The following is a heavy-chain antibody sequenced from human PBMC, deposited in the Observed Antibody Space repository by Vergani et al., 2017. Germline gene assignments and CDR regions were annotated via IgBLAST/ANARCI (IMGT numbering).Heavy chain of an antibody. D-gene: IGHD5-12*01. J-gene: IGHJ3*02. V-gene: IGHV3-48*03. CDR3: ARDRSGYAGAFDI. CDR1: GFTFSSYE. Sequence: EVQLVESGGGLVQPGGSLRLSCAASGFTFSSYEMYWVRQAPGKGLEWVSYISSSGSTIYYADSVKGRFTISRDNAKNSLYLQMNSLRAEDTAVYYCARDRSGYAGAFDIWGQGTMVTVSS. CDR2: ISSSGSTI.